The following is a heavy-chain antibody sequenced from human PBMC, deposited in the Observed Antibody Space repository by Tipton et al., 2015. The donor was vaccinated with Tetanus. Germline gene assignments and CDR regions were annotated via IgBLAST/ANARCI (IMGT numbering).Heavy chain of an antibody. D-gene: IGHD5-24*01. Sequence: GEALGNGDYYWSWIRQPPGKGLESIGYIYYSGSTYYNPSLKSRVTISVDTSKNQFSLRLSSVTAADTAVYYCARGGRDAYNNPLGAFDVWGRGTTVTVSS. CDR1: GEALGNGDYY. V-gene: IGHV4-30-4*01. CDR3: ARGGRDAYNNPLGAFDV. CDR2: IYYSGST. J-gene: IGHJ3*01.